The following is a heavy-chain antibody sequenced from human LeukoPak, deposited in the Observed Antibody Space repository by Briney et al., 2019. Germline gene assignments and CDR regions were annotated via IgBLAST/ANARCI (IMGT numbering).Heavy chain of an antibody. Sequence: GGSLRLSCAASGFTFSSYAMHWVRQAPGKGLEWVAVISYDGSNKYYADSVKGRFTISRDNSKNTLYLQMNSLRAEDTAVYYCARSGGSRGDAFDIWGQGTMVTVSS. V-gene: IGHV3-30-3*01. CDR1: GFTFSSYA. CDR2: ISYDGSNK. D-gene: IGHD2-15*01. J-gene: IGHJ3*02. CDR3: ARSGGSRGDAFDI.